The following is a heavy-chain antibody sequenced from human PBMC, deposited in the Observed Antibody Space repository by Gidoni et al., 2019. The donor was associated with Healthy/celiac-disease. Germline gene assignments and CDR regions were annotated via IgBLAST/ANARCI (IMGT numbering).Heavy chain of an antibody. CDR3: ARENDYGDYDLGMDV. CDR1: GFTFLSYG. V-gene: IGHV3-33*01. Sequence: QVQLVESGGGVVQPGRSLRLSCAASGFTFLSYGMHWVRQAPGKGLEWVAVIWYDGSNKYYADSVKGRFTISRDNSKNTLYLQMNSLRAEDTAVYYCARENDYGDYDLGMDVWGQGTTVTVSS. CDR2: IWYDGSNK. J-gene: IGHJ6*02. D-gene: IGHD4-17*01.